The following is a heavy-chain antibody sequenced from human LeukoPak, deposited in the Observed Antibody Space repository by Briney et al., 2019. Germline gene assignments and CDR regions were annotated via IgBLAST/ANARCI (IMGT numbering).Heavy chain of an antibody. CDR2: ISCNGQQT. Sequence: GGSLRLSCSASGFTFSRFAMTWVRQLPGKGLDWVSYISCNGQQTYYADSVKGRFSVSRDNSKNILYLQMDSLRADDSALYYCAKDAIYYDSSGYLIPFDYWGQGTLVTVSS. J-gene: IGHJ4*02. D-gene: IGHD3-22*01. CDR3: AKDAIYYDSSGYLIPFDY. CDR1: GFTFSRFA. V-gene: IGHV3-23*01.